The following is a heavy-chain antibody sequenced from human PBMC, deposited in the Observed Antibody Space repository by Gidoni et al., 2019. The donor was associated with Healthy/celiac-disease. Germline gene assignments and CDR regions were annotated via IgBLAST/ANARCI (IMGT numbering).Heavy chain of an antibody. V-gene: IGHV1-3*01. D-gene: IGHD4-17*01. CDR3: ARAKTVTTPYYFDY. Sequence: QLQLVQSGAQVKKSAASVKVSCQASGYPFTSYAMHWVRQAPGQRLEWMGWINAGNGNTKYSQKFQGRVTITRDTSASTDYMELSSLRSEDTGVYYCARAKTVTTPYYFDYWGQGTLVTVSS. J-gene: IGHJ4*02. CDR2: INAGNGNT. CDR1: GYPFTSYA.